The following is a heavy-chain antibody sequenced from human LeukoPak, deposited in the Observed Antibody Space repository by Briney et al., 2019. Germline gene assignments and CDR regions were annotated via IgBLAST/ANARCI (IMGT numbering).Heavy chain of an antibody. CDR2: IYYSGST. Sequence: PSETLSLTCTVSGGSTSSYYWSWIRQPPGKGLEWIGYIYYSGSTNYNPSLKSRVTISVDTSKNQFSLKLSSVTAADTAVYYCARTGYYDSSGYSYYYGMDVWGQGTTVTVSS. J-gene: IGHJ6*02. D-gene: IGHD3-22*01. CDR1: GGSTSSYY. CDR3: ARTGYYDSSGYSYYYGMDV. V-gene: IGHV4-59*01.